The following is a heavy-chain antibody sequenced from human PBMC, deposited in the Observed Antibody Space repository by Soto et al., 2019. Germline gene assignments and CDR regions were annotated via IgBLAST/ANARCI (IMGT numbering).Heavy chain of an antibody. V-gene: IGHV4-59*08. CDR2: IYYSGST. Sequence: QVQLQESGPGLVKPSETLSLTCTVSGGSISSYYWSWIQQPPGKVLEWLGYIYYSGSTNYNPSIRSRVTISVDTSKNQFSLKLSSVTAADTAVYDCARRWGRTFDSWGQGTLVTVSS. J-gene: IGHJ4*02. CDR1: GGSISSYY. D-gene: IGHD1-26*01. CDR3: ARRWGRTFDS.